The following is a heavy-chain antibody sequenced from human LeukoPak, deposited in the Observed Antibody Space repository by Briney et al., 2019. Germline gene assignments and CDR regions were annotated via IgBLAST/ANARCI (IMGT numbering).Heavy chain of an antibody. CDR3: ARGTGPSLGGYYYYYYGMDV. CDR1: GYTFTGYY. D-gene: IGHD3-10*01. Sequence: GASVKVSCKASGYTFTGYYMHWVRQAPGQGLEWMGWINPNSGGTSYAQKFQGRVTMTRDTSISTAYMELSRLRSDDTAVYYCARGTGPSLGGYYYYYYGMDVWGQGTTVTVSS. J-gene: IGHJ6*02. V-gene: IGHV1-2*02. CDR2: INPNSGGT.